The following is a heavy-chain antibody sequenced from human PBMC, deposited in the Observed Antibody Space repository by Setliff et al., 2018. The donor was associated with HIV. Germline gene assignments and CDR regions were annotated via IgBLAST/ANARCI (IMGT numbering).Heavy chain of an antibody. Sequence: ASVKVSCKVSGYALTELSIHWVRQPPGQGLEWMGGFDPENGEAVYAQKFQDRVTMTEDTSTDTAYMELSGLRPADTAMYYCGRSGKSGELYAYWGQGTQVTVSS. CDR1: GYALTELS. J-gene: IGHJ4*02. CDR3: GRSGKSGELYAY. V-gene: IGHV1-24*01. D-gene: IGHD3-10*01. CDR2: FDPENGEA.